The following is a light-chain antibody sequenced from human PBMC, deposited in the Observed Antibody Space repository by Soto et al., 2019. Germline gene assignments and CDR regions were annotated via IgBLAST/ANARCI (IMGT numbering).Light chain of an antibody. CDR1: QSISGW. Sequence: DIQMTQSPSTLSASVGGRVTITCRASQSISGWMAWYQQKPGKAPKLLIYDASNLESGVPSRFSGSRSGTEFTLTISILQADDYATYYCQQYNTYPWTFGQGTKVEIK. CDR3: QQYNTYPWT. CDR2: DAS. V-gene: IGKV1-5*01. J-gene: IGKJ1*01.